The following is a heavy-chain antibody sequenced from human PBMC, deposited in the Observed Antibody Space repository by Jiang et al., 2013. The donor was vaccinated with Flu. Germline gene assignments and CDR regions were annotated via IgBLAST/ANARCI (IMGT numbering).Heavy chain of an antibody. D-gene: IGHD3-10*01. J-gene: IGHJ4*02. CDR3: GAGPAGGSGSFTDS. CDR2: IYTSGST. V-gene: IGHV4-61*02. Sequence: GPGLVKPSQTLSLTCTVSGGSISSGSYYWSWIRQPAGKGLEWIGRIYTSGSTNYNPSLKSRVTISLDTSKNQFSLKLNSVTAADTAVYYCGAGPAGGSGSFTDSWGQGTLVTVSS. CDR1: GGSISSGSYY.